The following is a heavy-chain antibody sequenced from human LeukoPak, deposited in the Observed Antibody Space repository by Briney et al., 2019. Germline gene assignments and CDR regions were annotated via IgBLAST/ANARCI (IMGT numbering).Heavy chain of an antibody. CDR1: GGTFSSYA. CDR2: IIPIFGTA. J-gene: IGHJ3*02. V-gene: IGHV1-69*13. CDR3: ARDFPGLDSGSYSDPPAPDI. D-gene: IGHD1-26*01. Sequence: GASVKVSCKASGGTFSSYAISWVRQAPGQGLEWMGGIIPIFGTANYAQKFQGRVTITADESTSTAYMELSSLRSEDTAVYYCARDFPGLDSGSYSDPPAPDIWGQGTMVTVSS.